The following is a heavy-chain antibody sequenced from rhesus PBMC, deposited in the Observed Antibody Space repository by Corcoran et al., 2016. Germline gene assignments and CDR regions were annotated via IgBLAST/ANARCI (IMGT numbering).Heavy chain of an antibody. J-gene: IGHJ2*01. V-gene: IGHV4S14*01. CDR1: GYSISSGYY. CDR3: ARFRKTYWYFDL. Sequence: QVQLQESGPGLVKPSETLSLTCAVSGYSISSGYYWGWIRQTPGKGLEWIGRVYGSGGSNSLNPSLKSRVTLSVDTSKNQFSLKLSSVTAADTAVYYCARFRKTYWYFDLWGPGTPITISS. CDR2: VYGSGGSN.